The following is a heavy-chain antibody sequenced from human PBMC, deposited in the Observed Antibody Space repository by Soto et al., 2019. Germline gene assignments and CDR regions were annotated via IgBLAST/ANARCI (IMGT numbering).Heavy chain of an antibody. V-gene: IGHV4-28*01. D-gene: IGHD1-26*01. J-gene: IGHJ4*02. CDR1: GYSISSSNW. CDR3: ARREIQGPIDY. CDR2: IYYSGTT. Sequence: SETLSLTCAVSGYSISSSNWWGWIRQPPGKGLEWIGYIYYSGTTYYNPSLKSRVTMSVDTSKNQFSPKLTSVTAVDTAVYYCARREIQGPIDYWGQGTLVTVSS.